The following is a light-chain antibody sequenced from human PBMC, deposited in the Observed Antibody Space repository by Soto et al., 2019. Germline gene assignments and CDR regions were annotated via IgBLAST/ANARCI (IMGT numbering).Light chain of an antibody. CDR3: QQYNNWPPHRT. J-gene: IGKJ1*01. CDR1: QSVGSN. V-gene: IGKV3-15*01. Sequence: EIVMTQSPATLSVSPGERATLSCRARQSVGSNLAWYQQKPGQAPRLLIYGASTRATGIPARFSGSGSGTAFTLTISILQSEDFASYFCQQYNNWPPHRTFGQGTKVEIK. CDR2: GAS.